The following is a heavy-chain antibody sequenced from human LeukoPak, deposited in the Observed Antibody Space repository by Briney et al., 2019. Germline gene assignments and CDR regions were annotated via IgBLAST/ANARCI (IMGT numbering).Heavy chain of an antibody. D-gene: IGHD4-23*01. J-gene: IGHJ4*02. Sequence: GGSLRLSCAASGFTFSSYAMSWVRQAPGKGLEWVSVISGSGDSTFYADSVKGRFTISRDNSKNTLYLQMNSLRADDTAVYYCANDHGDKLDYWGQGTLVTVSS. V-gene: IGHV3-23*01. CDR3: ANDHGDKLDY. CDR2: ISGSGDST. CDR1: GFTFSSYA.